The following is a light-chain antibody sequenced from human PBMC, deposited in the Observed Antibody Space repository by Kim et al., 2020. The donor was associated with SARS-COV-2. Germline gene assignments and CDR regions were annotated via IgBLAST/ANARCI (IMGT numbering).Light chain of an antibody. CDR1: QSVSYN. CDR3: QKYNSWIT. V-gene: IGKV3-15*01. CDR2: GAS. Sequence: SASAGESVTLTASESQSVSYNFAWYQQNPGQGPRLLIDGASTRATRLPVRVSGSGSGTEFTITSRSLQDEDFAVYYCQKYNSWITFGQGTRLEIK. J-gene: IGKJ5*01.